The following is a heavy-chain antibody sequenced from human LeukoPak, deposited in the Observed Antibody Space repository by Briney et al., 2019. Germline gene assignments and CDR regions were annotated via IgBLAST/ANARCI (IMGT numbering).Heavy chain of an antibody. J-gene: IGHJ4*02. D-gene: IGHD3-9*01. Sequence: SGGSLRLSCAASGFTVSSNYMSWVRQAPGKGLEWVSVIYSGGSTYYADSVKGRFTISRDNSKNTLYLQMNSLRAEVTAVYYCARDRVLRYFAGPPYYWGQGTLVTVSS. V-gene: IGHV3-66*01. CDR3: ARDRVLRYFAGPPYY. CDR1: GFTVSSNY. CDR2: IYSGGST.